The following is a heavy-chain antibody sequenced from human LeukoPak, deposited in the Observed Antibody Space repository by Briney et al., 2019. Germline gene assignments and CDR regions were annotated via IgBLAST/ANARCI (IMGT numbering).Heavy chain of an antibody. CDR2: IYPGDSDT. CDR3: ARRDPISLDNLQGGAFDI. V-gene: IGHV5-51*01. CDR1: GYSFTSYW. J-gene: IGHJ3*02. Sequence: HGESLKISCKGSGYSFTSYWIGWVRQMPGKGLEWMGIIYPGDSDTRYSPSFQGQVTISADKSISTAYLQWSSLKASDTAMYYCARRDPISLDNLQGGAFDIWGQGTMVTVSS. D-gene: IGHD3-16*02.